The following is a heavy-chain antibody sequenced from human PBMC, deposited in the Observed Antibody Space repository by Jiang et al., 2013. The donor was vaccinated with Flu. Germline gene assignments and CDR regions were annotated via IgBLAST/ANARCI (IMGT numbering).Heavy chain of an antibody. Sequence: SVKVSCKASGYTFTSYGISWVRQAPGQGLEWMGWISAYNGNTNYAQKLQGRVTMTTDTSTSTAYMELRSLRSDDTAVYYCARLPNYDFWSGYYTGSAALDVWGQGTTVTVSS. CDR2: ISAYNGNT. J-gene: IGHJ6*02. D-gene: IGHD3-3*01. V-gene: IGHV1-18*01. CDR1: GYTFTSYG. CDR3: ARLPNYDFWSGYYTGSAALDV.